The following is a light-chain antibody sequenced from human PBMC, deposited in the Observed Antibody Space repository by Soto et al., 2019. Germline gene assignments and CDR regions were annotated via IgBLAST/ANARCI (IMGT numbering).Light chain of an antibody. CDR1: QSVSSN. CDR2: DAV. CDR3: QQRSNWIT. Sequence: EIVMTQYPATLSVSPGERATLSCRASQSVSSNLAWYQQKPGQAPRLLIYDAVNRATGTPSRFSGGGSGTDFTLTISSLEPEDFAVYYCQQRSNWITFGQGTRLEIK. J-gene: IGKJ5*01. V-gene: IGKV3-11*01.